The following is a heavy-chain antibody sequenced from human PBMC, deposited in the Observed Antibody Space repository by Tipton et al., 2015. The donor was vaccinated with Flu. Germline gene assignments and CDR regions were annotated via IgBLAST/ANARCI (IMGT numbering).Heavy chain of an antibody. J-gene: IGHJ6*03. Sequence: QLVQSGAEVKKPGSSVKVSCKASGGTFSNFPISWVRQAPGQGLEWMGGILPMFGTTHNAQKFQGRVTLTADKSTSTVYMELSSLRSDDTAVYYCARKYGDDEYGSSSYRYYYMDVWGKGTTVTVSS. CDR3: ARKYGDDEYGSSSYRYYYMDV. D-gene: IGHD6-6*01. CDR1: GGTFSNFP. CDR2: ILPMFGTT. V-gene: IGHV1-69*06.